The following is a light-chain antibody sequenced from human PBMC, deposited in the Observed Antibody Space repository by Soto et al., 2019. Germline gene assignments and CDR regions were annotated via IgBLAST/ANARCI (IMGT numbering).Light chain of an antibody. CDR1: SGHRSHT. CDR3: ETWDSDVWV. V-gene: IGLV4-60*02. Sequence: QLVLTQPSSASASLGSSVKLTCTLSSGHRSHTIAWHQQQPGKAPRYLMKLEGSGNYNKGSGVPDRFSGSSSGAERYLTISKFQLEDEADYYCETWDSDVWVFGGGTKVTVL. J-gene: IGLJ3*02. CDR2: LEGSGNY.